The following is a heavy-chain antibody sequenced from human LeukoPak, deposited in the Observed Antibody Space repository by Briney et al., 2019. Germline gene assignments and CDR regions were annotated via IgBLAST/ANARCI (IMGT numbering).Heavy chain of an antibody. CDR3: AREHGYGDFDY. CDR2: IYYSGTT. CDR1: GGSISSGDYY. J-gene: IGHJ4*02. V-gene: IGHV4-30-4*02. D-gene: IGHD4-17*01. Sequence: SETLSLTCTVSGGSISSGDYYWSWIRQPPGKGLEWIGYIYYSGTTNYNPSLKSRVSMSVDTSKNQFSLKLTSVTAADTAVYYCAREHGYGDFDYWGQGTLVTVSP.